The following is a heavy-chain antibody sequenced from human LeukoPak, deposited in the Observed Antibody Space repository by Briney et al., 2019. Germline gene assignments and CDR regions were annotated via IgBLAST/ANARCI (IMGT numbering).Heavy chain of an antibody. D-gene: IGHD4-23*01. CDR1: GYTFTNYG. V-gene: IGHV1-18*01. CDR2: ISTYNGHT. CDR3: ASAHAAGWELPLNWFDP. J-gene: IGHJ5*02. Sequence: ASVKVSCKASGYTFTNYGINWVRQAPGQGLEWMGWISTYNGHTNYAQKLQGRVTMTTDTSTSTAYMELRSLRSDDTAVYYCASAHAAGWELPLNWFDPWGQGTLVTVSS.